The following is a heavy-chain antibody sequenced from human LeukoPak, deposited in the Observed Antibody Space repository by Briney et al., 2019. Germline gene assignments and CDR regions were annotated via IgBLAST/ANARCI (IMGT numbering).Heavy chain of an antibody. CDR2: INPNSGGT. D-gene: IGHD3-9*01. J-gene: IGHJ3*02. Sequence: AAVKLSCKASGYTFTGYYMHWGRHAPGQGLEWMGWINPNSGGTNYAQKFQGRVTMTRDTSISTAYMELRRLRPDDTAVDYCARGIRRYFDWLLRGDAFDIWGQGTMVTVSS. CDR1: GYTFTGYY. CDR3: ARGIRRYFDWLLRGDAFDI. V-gene: IGHV1-2*02.